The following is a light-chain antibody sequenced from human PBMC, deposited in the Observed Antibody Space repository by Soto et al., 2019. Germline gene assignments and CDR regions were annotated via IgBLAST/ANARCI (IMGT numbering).Light chain of an antibody. V-gene: IGKV3-20*01. CDR1: QSVSSSY. J-gene: IGKJ1*01. CDR3: QQYGSSPST. CDR2: GAS. Sequence: EFVLTQSPGTLSLSPVERATLSSRASQSVSSSYLAWYQQNPGTAPRLLLYGASSRATGIPHKFSGSGSGTNFPLTIRRLGPEDFAAYYCQQYGSSPSTFGNGAKVDIK.